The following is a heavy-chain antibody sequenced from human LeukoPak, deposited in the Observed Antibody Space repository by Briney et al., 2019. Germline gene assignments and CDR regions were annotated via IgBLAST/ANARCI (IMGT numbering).Heavy chain of an antibody. J-gene: IGHJ3*02. CDR3: ATGDCGGDCATGEAFDI. Sequence: WASVKVSCKASGDTFTSYGISWVRQAPGQGLEWMGWISAYNGNTNYAQKLQGRVTMTTDTSTSTAYMELRSLRSDDTAVYYCATGDCGGDCATGEAFDIWGQGTMVTVPS. CDR1: GDTFTSYG. V-gene: IGHV1-18*01. D-gene: IGHD2-21*02. CDR2: ISAYNGNT.